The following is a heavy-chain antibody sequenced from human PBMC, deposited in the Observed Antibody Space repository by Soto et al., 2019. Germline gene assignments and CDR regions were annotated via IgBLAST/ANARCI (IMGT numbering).Heavy chain of an antibody. V-gene: IGHV3-74*01. CDR1: GFTWSSYW. D-gene: IGHD6-13*01. Sequence: GGSLRLSCAACGFTWSSYWMHWVRQAPGKGLVWVSRINSDGSSTSYADSVKGRFTISRDNAKNTLYLQMNSLRAEDTAVYYCASGAAAGPGYWGQGTMVTVSS. CDR2: INSDGSST. J-gene: IGHJ4*02. CDR3: ASGAAAGPGY.